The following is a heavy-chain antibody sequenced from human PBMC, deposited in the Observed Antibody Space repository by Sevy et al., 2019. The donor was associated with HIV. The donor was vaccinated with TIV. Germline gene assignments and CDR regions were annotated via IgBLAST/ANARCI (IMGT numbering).Heavy chain of an antibody. D-gene: IGHD2-8*01. CDR1: GFNFNIDS. J-gene: IGHJ4*02. V-gene: IGHV3-23*01. Sequence: EGSLRLSCVASGFNFNIDSMSWVLQAPGKGLEWVSTLAFGCGRINHADSVQGRFTMSRDDSKKTVYLEMNSLRAEDTAVYYCASEGCTRPHDHWGQGTLVTVSS. CDR3: ASEGCTRPHDH. CDR2: LAFGCGRI.